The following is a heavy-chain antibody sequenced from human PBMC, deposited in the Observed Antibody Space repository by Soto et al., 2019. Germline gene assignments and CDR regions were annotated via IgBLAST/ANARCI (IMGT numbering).Heavy chain of an antibody. CDR3: ARIHGRSTATVLFFDY. D-gene: IGHD2-2*01. CDR1: GFSLSNARMG. V-gene: IGHV2-26*01. Sequence: QVTLKESGPVLVKPIETLTLTCTVSGFSLSNARMGVSWIRQPPGKALEWLAHIFSNDEKSYSTSLKSRLTISNDNSNTQVVLTMTNMAPVDTATSYGARIHGRSTATVLFFDYWGQGTLVTVSS. J-gene: IGHJ4*02. CDR2: IFSNDEK.